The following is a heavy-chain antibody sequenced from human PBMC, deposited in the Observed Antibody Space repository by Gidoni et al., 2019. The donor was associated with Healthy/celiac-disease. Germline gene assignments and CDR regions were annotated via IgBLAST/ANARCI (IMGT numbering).Heavy chain of an antibody. CDR2: SYYRGSP. J-gene: IGHJ4*02. Sequence: QVQLQESGPGLVKPAETLSLTCTVAGGAISSYYWSLIRQPPGKGLEWIGYSYYRGSPTYHPSLKSRVTISVDTSKNQFSLKLSSVTAADTAVYYCATARWLLGGYFFDYWGQGTLVTVSS. V-gene: IGHV4-59*08. CDR3: ATARWLLGGYFFDY. CDR1: GGAISSYY. D-gene: IGHD5-12*01.